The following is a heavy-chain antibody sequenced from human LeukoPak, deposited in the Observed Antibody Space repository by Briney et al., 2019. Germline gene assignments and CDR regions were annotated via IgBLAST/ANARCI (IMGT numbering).Heavy chain of an antibody. CDR1: GFTFSSYG. J-gene: IGHJ4*02. V-gene: IGHV3-30*18. CDR3: AKDDSPTTVVTPLSY. CDR2: ISYDGSNK. Sequence: PGGSLRLSCAASGFTFSSYGMHWVRQAPGKGLEWVAVISYDGSNKYYADSVKGRFTISRDNSKNTLYLQMNSLRAEDTAVYYCAKDDSPTTVVTPLSYWGQGTLVTVSS. D-gene: IGHD4-23*01.